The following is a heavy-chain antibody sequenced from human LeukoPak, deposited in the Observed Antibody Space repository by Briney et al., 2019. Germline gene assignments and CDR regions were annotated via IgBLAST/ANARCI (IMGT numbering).Heavy chain of an antibody. D-gene: IGHD1-26*01. V-gene: IGHV6-1*01. CDR3: ARTRWELLVYYYYGMDV. CDR1: GDSVSSNSAA. J-gene: IGHJ6*02. Sequence: SQTLSLTCAISGDSVSSNSAAWNWIRQSPSRGLEWLGRTYYRSKWYNDYAVSVKSRININPATSKNQFSLQLNSVIPEDTAVYYCARTRWELLVYYYYGMDVWGQGTTVTVSS. CDR2: TYYRSKWYN.